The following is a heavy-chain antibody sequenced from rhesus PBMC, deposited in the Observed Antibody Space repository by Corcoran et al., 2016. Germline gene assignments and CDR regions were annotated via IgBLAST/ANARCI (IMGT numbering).Heavy chain of an antibody. V-gene: IGHV1-111*01. CDR3: ATTVVFLGWSDIDY. CDR2: VDPKDGDA. J-gene: IGHJ4*01. CDR1: GYTFTDYY. Sequence: EVQLVQSGAEVKKPGASVKISCKASGYTFTDYYLHWVRQAPGKGLEWLGRVDPKDGDADYAQKFQDSVTITRDTSTDTAYLDLSSLSSEDTAVYYCATTVVFLGWSDIDYWGQGVLVTVSS. D-gene: IGHD3-22*01.